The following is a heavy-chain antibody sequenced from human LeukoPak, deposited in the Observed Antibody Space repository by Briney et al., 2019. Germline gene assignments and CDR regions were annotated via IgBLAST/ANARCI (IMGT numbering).Heavy chain of an antibody. J-gene: IGHJ4*02. V-gene: IGHV3-21*01. D-gene: IGHD3-3*01. Sequence: PGGSLRLSCAASGFTFSSYSMNWVRQAPGKGLEWVSSISSSSSYIYYADSVKGRFTISRDNAKNSLYLQMNSLRAEDTAVYYCANDDFWSGYYPPYFDYWGQGTLVTVSS. CDR3: ANDDFWSGYYPPYFDY. CDR1: GFTFSSYS. CDR2: ISSSSSYI.